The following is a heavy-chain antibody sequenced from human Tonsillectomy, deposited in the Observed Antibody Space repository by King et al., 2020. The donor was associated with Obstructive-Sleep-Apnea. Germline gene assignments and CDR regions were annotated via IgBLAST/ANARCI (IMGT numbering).Heavy chain of an antibody. J-gene: IGHJ4*02. D-gene: IGHD6-19*01. Sequence: VQLVESGGGLVQPGGSLRLSCAASGFTVSNNYMNWVRQAPGKGLEWVSVIYSGGSTYYADSVKGRFIISRANSKNRLYLQMNSLRAEDTAVYYCTRDRGGVAGTWGQGTLVTVSS. V-gene: IGHV3-66*01. CDR3: TRDRGGVAGT. CDR2: IYSGGST. CDR1: GFTVSNNY.